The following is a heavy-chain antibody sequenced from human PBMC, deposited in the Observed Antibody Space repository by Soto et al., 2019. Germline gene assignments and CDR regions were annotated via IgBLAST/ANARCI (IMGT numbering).Heavy chain of an antibody. CDR1: GFTFSSYA. V-gene: IGHV3-23*01. D-gene: IGHD3-3*01. Sequence: GESLKISCAASGFTFSSYAMSWVRQAPGKGLEWVSAISGSGGSTYYADSVKGRFTISRDNSKNTLYLQMNSLRAEDTAVYYCAKVRDYDFWSYAFDIWGQGTMVTVSS. CDR2: ISGSGGST. J-gene: IGHJ3*02. CDR3: AKVRDYDFWSYAFDI.